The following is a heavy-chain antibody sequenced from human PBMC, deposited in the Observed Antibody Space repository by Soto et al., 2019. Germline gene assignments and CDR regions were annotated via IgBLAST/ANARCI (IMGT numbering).Heavy chain of an antibody. V-gene: IGHV3-30-3*01. CDR2: ISFDGSNK. D-gene: IGHD6-19*01. CDR3: ARDQSSGWTGESDY. J-gene: IGHJ4*02. Sequence: GGSLRLSCAASGFTFSTYAMLWVRQAPGKGLEWVAVISFDGSNKYYAGSVKGRFTISRDNSKNTLYLQMNSLRAEDTAVYYCARDQSSGWTGESDYWGQGT. CDR1: GFTFSTYA.